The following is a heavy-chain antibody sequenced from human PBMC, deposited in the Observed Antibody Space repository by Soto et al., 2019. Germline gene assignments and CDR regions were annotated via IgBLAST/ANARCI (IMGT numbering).Heavy chain of an antibody. CDR3: ARASQPGSSRIAAAGTSDWFDP. Sequence: TLSLTCTVSGGSVSSVGYYWSWIRQHPGKGLEWIGYIYYSGSTYYNPSLKSRVTISVDTSKNQFSLKLSSVTAADTAVYYCARASQPGSSRIAAAGTSDWFDPWGQGTLVTVSP. D-gene: IGHD6-13*01. CDR1: GGSVSSVGYY. CDR2: IYYSGST. J-gene: IGHJ5*02. V-gene: IGHV4-31*03.